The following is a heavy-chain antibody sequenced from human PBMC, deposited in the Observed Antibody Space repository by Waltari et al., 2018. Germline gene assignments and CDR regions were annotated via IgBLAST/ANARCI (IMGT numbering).Heavy chain of an antibody. Sequence: QVQLVQSGAEVKKPGSSVKVSCKASGGTFSSYAIRGVRQAPGQGLEWMGGIIPIFGTANYAQKFQGRVTITADESTSTAYMELSSLRSEDTAVYYCARRPGYCSSTSCSYSDYWGQGTLVTVSS. CDR2: IIPIFGTA. D-gene: IGHD2-2*01. V-gene: IGHV1-69*12. J-gene: IGHJ4*02. CDR3: ARRPGYCSSTSCSYSDY. CDR1: GGTFSSYA.